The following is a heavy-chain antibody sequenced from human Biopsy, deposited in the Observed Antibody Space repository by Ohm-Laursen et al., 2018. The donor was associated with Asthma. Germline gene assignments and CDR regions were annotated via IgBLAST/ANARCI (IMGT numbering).Heavy chain of an antibody. CDR3: ASDFPKDYVRYNFQF. Sequence: VASVKASCKISGYILTDLSMHWVRQAPGQGLEWMGGHDHEEGGTVNARRFQGRVTMTEDTSTDTAYMELSSLSSDDAAVYYCASDFPKDYVRYNFQFWGQGTLVTVSS. CDR2: HDHEEGGT. J-gene: IGHJ4*02. D-gene: IGHD4-17*01. V-gene: IGHV1-24*01. CDR1: GYILTDLS.